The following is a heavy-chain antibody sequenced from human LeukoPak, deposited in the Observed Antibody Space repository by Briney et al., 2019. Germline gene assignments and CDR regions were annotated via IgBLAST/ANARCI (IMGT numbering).Heavy chain of an antibody. V-gene: IGHV4-31*03. CDR3: ARGPDPYGDYEY. CDR2: IYYSGST. Sequence: SETLSLTCTVSGGSISSGGYYWSWIRQHPGKGLEWIGYIYYSGSTYYNPSLKSRVTISVDTSKNQFSLKLSSVTAADTAVYYCARGPDPYGDYEYWGQGTLVTVSS. CDR1: GGSISSGGYY. D-gene: IGHD4-17*01. J-gene: IGHJ4*02.